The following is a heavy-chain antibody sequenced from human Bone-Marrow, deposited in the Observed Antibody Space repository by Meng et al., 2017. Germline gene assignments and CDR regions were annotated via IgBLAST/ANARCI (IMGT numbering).Heavy chain of an antibody. CDR2: IYPGDSDT. Sequence: GESLKISCKGSGYSFTSYWIGWVRQMPGKGLEWMGIIYPGDSDTRYSPSFQGQVTISADKSISTAYLQWSSLKASDTAMYYCAKQKYCSGGSCYSVHDAFAIWGQGTMVTVSS. CDR3: AKQKYCSGGSCYSVHDAFAI. D-gene: IGHD2-15*01. J-gene: IGHJ3*02. V-gene: IGHV5-51*01. CDR1: GYSFTSYW.